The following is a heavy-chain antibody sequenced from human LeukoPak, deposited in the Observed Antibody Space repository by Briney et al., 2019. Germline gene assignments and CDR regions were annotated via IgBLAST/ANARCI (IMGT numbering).Heavy chain of an antibody. CDR1: GFTFSDYY. CDR3: ARDGANRAVAVVQGLTDY. D-gene: IGHD6-19*01. Sequence: GGSLRLSCAASGFTFSDYYMSWIRQAPGKGLEWVSYISSSGSTIYYADSVKGRFTISSDNAKNSLYLQMNSLRAEDTAVYYCARDGANRAVAVVQGLTDYWGQGTLVTVSS. CDR2: ISSSGSTI. J-gene: IGHJ4*02. V-gene: IGHV3-11*01.